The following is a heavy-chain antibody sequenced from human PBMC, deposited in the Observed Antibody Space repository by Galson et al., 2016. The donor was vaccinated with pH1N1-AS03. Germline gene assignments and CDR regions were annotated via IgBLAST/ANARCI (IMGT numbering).Heavy chain of an antibody. J-gene: IGHJ5*02. CDR1: GGTFSDYA. CDR3: AIRDGGGCDCWSGKPGGS. V-gene: IGHV1-69*06. D-gene: IGHD3-3*01. Sequence: SCKASGGTFSDYAFSWVRQAPGQGLEWMGGIIPLFGTPNYAQKFQGRVTITPDKSTNTAYMELTSLRSAGTAVYFCAIRDGGGCDCWSGKPGGSWGQGALVTVSS. CDR2: IIPLFGTP.